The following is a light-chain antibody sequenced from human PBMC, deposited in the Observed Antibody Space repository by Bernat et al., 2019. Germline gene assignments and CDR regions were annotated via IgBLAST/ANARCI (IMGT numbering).Light chain of an antibody. CDR1: SSDVGGYNY. J-gene: IGLJ1*01. CDR2: DVS. V-gene: IGLV2-14*01. CDR3: NSYTSSRPYV. Sequence: QSALTQPAPVSGSPGQSITISCTGTSSDVGGYNYVSWYQQHPGKAPKLMIYDVSNRPSGVSNLFSGSKSGNTAALTISGLQAEDEADYYCNSYTSSRPYVSGTGTKVTVL.